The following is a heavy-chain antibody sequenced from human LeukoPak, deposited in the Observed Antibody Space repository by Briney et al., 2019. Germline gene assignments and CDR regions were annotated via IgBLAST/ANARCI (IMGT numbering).Heavy chain of an antibody. CDR2: IRSKANSYAT. V-gene: IGHV3-73*01. CDR1: GFTFSGSA. CDR3: AREYGDYALYFDP. D-gene: IGHD4-17*01. J-gene: IGHJ5*02. Sequence: GGSLRLSCAASGFTFSGSAMHWVRQASGKGLEWVGRIRSKANSYATAYAASVKGRFTISRDDSKNTAYLQMNSLKTEDTAVYYCAREYGDYALYFDPWGQGTLVTVSS.